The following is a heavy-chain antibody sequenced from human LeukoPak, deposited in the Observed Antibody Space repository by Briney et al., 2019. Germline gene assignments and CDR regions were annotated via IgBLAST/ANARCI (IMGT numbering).Heavy chain of an antibody. V-gene: IGHV4-38-2*02. CDR1: GYSISSGYY. J-gene: IGHJ5*02. D-gene: IGHD3-9*01. CDR3: ARVPGVYYDRLTGYGSGWFDP. Sequence: PSETLSLTCTVSGYSISSGYYWGWVRPPPGKGLEWIGTVYYNPSLRSRVTISVETSKNQFSLKVRSMTAADTAVYYCARVPGVYYDRLTGYGSGWFDPWGQGTLVTVSS. CDR2: VY.